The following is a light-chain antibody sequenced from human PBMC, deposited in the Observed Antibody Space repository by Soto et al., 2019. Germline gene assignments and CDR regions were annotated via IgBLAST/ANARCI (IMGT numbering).Light chain of an antibody. CDR3: QQYYSTRLT. V-gene: IGKV4-1*01. Sequence: DIVMTQSPDSLAVSLGERATINCKSSQSVLYSSNNKNYLAWYQQKPGQPPKLLIYWASTRESGVPDRFSGSGSGTDFTLTISSLQAEDVAVYYCQQYYSTRLTFGRGTKVEIK. CDR1: QSVLYSSNNKNY. J-gene: IGKJ4*01. CDR2: WAS.